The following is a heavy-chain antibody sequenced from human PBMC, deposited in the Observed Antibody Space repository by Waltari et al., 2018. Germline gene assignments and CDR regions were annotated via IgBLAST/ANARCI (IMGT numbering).Heavy chain of an antibody. V-gene: IGHV4-38-2*01. CDR2: SYHSGSP. CDR3: AISGASNDAFDI. Sequence: QVQLQESGPGLVKPSETLSLTCAVSGYSISSGYYWGWIRPPPGKGLEWIGSSYHSGSPYYTPSLKSRVTISVDTSKNQFSLKLSSVTAADTAVYYCAISGASNDAFDIWGQGTMVTVSS. J-gene: IGHJ3*02. CDR1: GYSISSGYY. D-gene: IGHD3-10*01.